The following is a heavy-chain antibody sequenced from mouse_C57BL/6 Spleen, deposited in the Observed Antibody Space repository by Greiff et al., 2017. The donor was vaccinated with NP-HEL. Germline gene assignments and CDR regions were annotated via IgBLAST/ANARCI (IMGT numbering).Heavy chain of an antibody. D-gene: IGHD1-1*01. CDR3: TTHTHITTVVATNY. CDR1: GFNIKDYY. CDR2: IDPEDGDT. V-gene: IGHV14-1*01. J-gene: IGHJ2*01. Sequence: EVKLQESGAELVRPGASVKLSCTASGFNIKDYYMHWVKQRPEQGLEWIGRIDPEDGDTEYAPKFQGKATMTADTSSNTAYLQLSSLTSEDTAVYYCTTHTHITTVVATNYWGQGTTLTVSS.